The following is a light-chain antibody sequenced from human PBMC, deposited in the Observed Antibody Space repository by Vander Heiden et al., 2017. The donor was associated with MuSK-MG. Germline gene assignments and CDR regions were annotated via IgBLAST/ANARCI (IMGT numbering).Light chain of an antibody. V-gene: IGLV1-51*01. CDR1: SSNIGNKY. CDR2: DNN. J-gene: IGLJ2*01. CDR3: GTSDSRLSAGV. Sequence: QSCLPQSPSVSASPAQQVTISSSVNSSNIGNKYVSWYQQLPGTEPKLVVEDNNKRPSGIPDRVAGSKAGNSDNPGTTVLQTGDEAEYYCGTSDSRLSAGVFGGGNKLTVL.